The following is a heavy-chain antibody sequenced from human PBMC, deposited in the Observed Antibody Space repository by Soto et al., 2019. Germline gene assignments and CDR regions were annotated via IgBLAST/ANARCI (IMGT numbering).Heavy chain of an antibody. CDR3: ARVSWREKYGMDV. CDR2: ITFSGNTV. V-gene: IGHV3-11*01. J-gene: IGHJ6*04. Sequence: GGSLRLSCAASGFTFSDSYMSWIRQAPGKGLEWISYITFSGNTVYYADSLKGRFTISRDNAKNSLYLQMNRLRAEDTAVYYCARVSWREKYGMDVRGEGTTVTVSS. CDR1: GFTFSDSY.